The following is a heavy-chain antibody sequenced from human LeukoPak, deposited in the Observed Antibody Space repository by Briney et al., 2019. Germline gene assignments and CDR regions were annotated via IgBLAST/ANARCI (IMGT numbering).Heavy chain of an antibody. CDR3: ARDVTRPNDAYFDY. V-gene: IGHV3-30*01. Sequence: GGSLRLSCAASGFTFSSYAMHGVRQAPGKGVECVAVISYDGSNKSSADSVKGRFTISRDNSKNTLYLQMNSLRAEDTAVSYCARDVTRPNDAYFDYWGQGTLVTVSS. CDR1: GFTFSSYA. J-gene: IGHJ4*02. D-gene: IGHD4-23*01. CDR2: ISYDGSNK.